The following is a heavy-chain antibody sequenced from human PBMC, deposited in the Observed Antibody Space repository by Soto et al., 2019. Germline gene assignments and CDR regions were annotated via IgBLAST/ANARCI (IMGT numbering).Heavy chain of an antibody. J-gene: IGHJ5*02. V-gene: IGHV4-34*01. CDR1: GGSFSGYY. CDR2: INHSGST. CDR3: ARVGPYSNTVFDMNNWFDP. D-gene: IGHD4-4*01. Sequence: SETLSLTCAVYGGSFSGYYWSWIRQPPGKGLEWIGEINHSGSTNYNPSLKSRVTISVDTSKNQFSLKLSSVTAADTAVYYCARVGPYSNTVFDMNNWFDPWGQGTLVTVSS.